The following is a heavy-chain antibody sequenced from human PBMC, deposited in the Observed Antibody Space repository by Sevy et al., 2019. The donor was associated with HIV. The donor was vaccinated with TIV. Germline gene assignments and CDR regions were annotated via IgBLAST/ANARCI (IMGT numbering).Heavy chain of an antibody. D-gene: IGHD2-15*01. V-gene: IGHV3-30*02. CDR3: ARDLVIPATTDYFYYGMDV. CDR1: GFTFSTYG. CDR2: MRFDGTIK. Sequence: GGSLRLSCAASGFTFSTYGMHWVRQAPGRGLEWVAFMRFDGTIKYHTDSVKGRFTISRDNAKNSLYLQMSSLRAEDTAVYYCARDLVIPATTDYFYYGMDVWGQGTTVTVSS. J-gene: IGHJ6*02.